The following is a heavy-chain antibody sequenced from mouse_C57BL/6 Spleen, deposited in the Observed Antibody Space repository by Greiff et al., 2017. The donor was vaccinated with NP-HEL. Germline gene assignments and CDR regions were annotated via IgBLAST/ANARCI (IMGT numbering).Heavy chain of an antibody. CDR2: INPSTGGT. D-gene: IGHD2-12*01. J-gene: IGHJ3*01. CDR1: GYSFTGYY. V-gene: IGHV1-42*01. CDR3: AGWYNYAFAY. Sequence: VQLKQSGPELVKPGASVKLSCKASGYSFTGYYMHWVKQSPEKSLEWIGEINPSTGGTTYNQKFKAKATLTVDKSSSTAYMQLKSLTSEDSAVYCCAGWYNYAFAYWGQGTLVTVSA.